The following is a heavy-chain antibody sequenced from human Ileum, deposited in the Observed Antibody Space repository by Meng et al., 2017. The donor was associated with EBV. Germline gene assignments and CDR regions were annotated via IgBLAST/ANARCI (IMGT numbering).Heavy chain of an antibody. CDR3: ARDRFATGYDFGES. J-gene: IGHJ5*02. V-gene: IGHV3-30*04. CDR1: GFTFSDSA. Sequence: QVHLVGSGGGVVQPGRSLRLSCAASGFTFSDSAIHWVRQAPGKGLEWVAVISYDGLRKYYADSVKGRFTISRDDPNKTVYLQMDSLRNEDTSVYFCARDRFATGYDFGESWGQGTLVTVSS. CDR2: ISYDGLRK. D-gene: IGHD5-12*01.